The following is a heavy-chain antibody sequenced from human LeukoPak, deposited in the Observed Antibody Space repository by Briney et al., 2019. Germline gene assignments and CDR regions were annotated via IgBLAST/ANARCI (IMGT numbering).Heavy chain of an antibody. Sequence: ASVKVSCKASGYTFAGYYMHWVRQAPGQGLEWMGWINPNSGGTNYAQKLQGRVTMTTDTSTGTAYMELRSLRSDDTAVYYCARENSSGWYLWSAFDIWGQGTMVTVSS. J-gene: IGHJ3*02. CDR1: GYTFAGYY. CDR2: INPNSGGT. D-gene: IGHD6-19*01. CDR3: ARENSSGWYLWSAFDI. V-gene: IGHV1-2*02.